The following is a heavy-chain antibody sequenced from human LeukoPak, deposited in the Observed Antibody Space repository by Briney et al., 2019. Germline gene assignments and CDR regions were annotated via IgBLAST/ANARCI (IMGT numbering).Heavy chain of an antibody. CDR3: ARGDSYNVAEYLQH. CDR2: IWYDGSNK. D-gene: IGHD5-24*01. Sequence: GRSLRLSCAASGFTFSSYGMHWVRQAPGKGLEWVAVIWYDGSNKYYGDSVKGRFTISRDNSKKTLYLQMNSLRVEDTAVYYCARGDSYNVAEYLQHWGQGTLVTVS. V-gene: IGHV3-33*01. CDR1: GFTFSSYG. J-gene: IGHJ1*01.